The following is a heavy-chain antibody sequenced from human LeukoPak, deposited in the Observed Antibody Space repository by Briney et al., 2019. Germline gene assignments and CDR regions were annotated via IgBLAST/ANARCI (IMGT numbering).Heavy chain of an antibody. D-gene: IGHD2-2*02. CDR3: ATGLIVVVPAAISAFDI. J-gene: IGHJ3*02. Sequence: GGSLRLSCAASGFTFSSYAMHWVRQAPGKGLEWVAVISYDGSNKYYADSVKGRFTISRDNSKNTLYLQMNSLRAEDTAVYYCATGLIVVVPAAISAFDIWGQGTMVTVSS. V-gene: IGHV3-30-3*01. CDR2: ISYDGSNK. CDR1: GFTFSSYA.